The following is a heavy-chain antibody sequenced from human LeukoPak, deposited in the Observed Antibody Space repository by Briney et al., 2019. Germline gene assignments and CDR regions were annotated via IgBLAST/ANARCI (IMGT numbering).Heavy chain of an antibody. CDR3: TRLPDLVWFGDLVTY. D-gene: IGHD3-10*01. CDR1: GFTFSGSA. J-gene: IGHJ4*02. V-gene: IGHV3-73*01. CDR2: IRSKANSYAT. Sequence: GGSLRLSCAASGFTFSGSAMHWVRQASGKGLEWVGRIRSKANSYATAYTASVKGRFTISRDDSKNTAYLQMNSLETEDTAVYYCTRLPDLVWFGDLVTYWGQGTLVTVSS.